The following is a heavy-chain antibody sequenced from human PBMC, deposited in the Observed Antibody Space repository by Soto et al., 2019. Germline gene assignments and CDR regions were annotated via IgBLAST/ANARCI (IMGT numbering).Heavy chain of an antibody. V-gene: IGHV3-15*01. J-gene: IGHJ4*02. D-gene: IGHD5-18*01. CDR1: GFTFSNAW. Sequence: EVQLVESGGGLVKPGGSLRLSCAASGFTFSNAWMSWVRQAPGKGLEWVGRIKSKTDGGTTDYAAPVKGRFTISRDDSKNTLYLQMNSLRAEDTAVYYCARGSGYSYGYVDYWGQGTLVTVSS. CDR2: IKSKTDGGTT. CDR3: ARGSGYSYGYVDY.